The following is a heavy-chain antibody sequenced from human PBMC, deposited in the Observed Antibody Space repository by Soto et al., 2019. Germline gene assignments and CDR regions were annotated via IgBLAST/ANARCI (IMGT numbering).Heavy chain of an antibody. CDR2: ISYDGSNK. CDR3: ARDPSVVVPTYGMDV. Sequence: GGSLRLSCAASGFTFSSYAMHWVRQAPGKGLEWVAVISYDGSNKYYADSVKGRFTISRDNSKNTLYLQMNSLRAEDTAVYYCARDPSVVVPTYGMDVWGQGTTVTVSS. CDR1: GFTFSSYA. V-gene: IGHV3-30-3*01. D-gene: IGHD2-15*01. J-gene: IGHJ6*02.